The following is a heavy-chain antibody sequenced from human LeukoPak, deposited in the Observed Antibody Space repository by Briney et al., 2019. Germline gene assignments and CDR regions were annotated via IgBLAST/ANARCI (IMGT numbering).Heavy chain of an antibody. CDR3: ARAPDDYGGNPFDY. Sequence: PGGSLRLSCAASGFTVSSNYMSWVRQAPGKGLEWVSSISSSSSYIYYADSVKGRFTISRDNAKNSLYLQMNSLRAEDTAVYYCARAPDDYGGNPFDYWGQGTLVTVSS. J-gene: IGHJ4*02. CDR1: GFTVSSNY. V-gene: IGHV3-21*01. CDR2: ISSSSSYI. D-gene: IGHD4-23*01.